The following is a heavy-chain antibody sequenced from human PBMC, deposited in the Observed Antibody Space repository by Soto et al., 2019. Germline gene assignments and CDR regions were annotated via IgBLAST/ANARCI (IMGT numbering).Heavy chain of an antibody. CDR1: GGTLSDHG. CDR3: ARGVYGSGNYYAGPSAFDI. Sequence: QVQLEQSGAEVKKPGSSVKVSCKASGGTLSDHGVAWLRQAPGQGLEWMGGTIPVFNTAKYAQKFQGRVTVTTDKFTNIADMELSSLRSDDTAFYFCARGVYGSGNYYAGPSAFDIWGQGTMVIVSS. D-gene: IGHD3-10*01. CDR2: TIPVFNTA. J-gene: IGHJ3*02. V-gene: IGHV1-69*06.